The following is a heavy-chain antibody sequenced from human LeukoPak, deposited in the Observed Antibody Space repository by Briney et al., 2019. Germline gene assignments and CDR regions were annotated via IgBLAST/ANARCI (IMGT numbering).Heavy chain of an antibody. CDR2: IYYSGRP. CDR1: GGSISSSSYY. J-gene: IGHJ4*02. CDR3: ARLDDSSGYFH. D-gene: IGHD3-22*01. Sequence: SETLSLTCTVSGGSISSSSYYLGWVRPPPGKGLAWVGSIYYSGRPYYNPSLTSRITISVDTSKNQFSLKLSSVTAADTAVYYCARLDDSSGYFHWGQGTLVTVSS. V-gene: IGHV4-39*01.